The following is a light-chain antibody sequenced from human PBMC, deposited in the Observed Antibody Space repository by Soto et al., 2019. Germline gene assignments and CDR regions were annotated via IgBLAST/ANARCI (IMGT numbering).Light chain of an antibody. J-gene: IGLJ2*01. V-gene: IGLV1-44*01. Sequence: QSVLTQPPSASGTPGQRVTIYCSGSSSNIGSNTVNWYQQLPGTAPKVLIYSNNERPSGVPHRFSGSKTGTSASLAISGLQSEAEADYHCAAWDDSLNGVVFGGGTQRTVL. CDR2: SNN. CDR1: SSNIGSNT. CDR3: AAWDDSLNGVV.